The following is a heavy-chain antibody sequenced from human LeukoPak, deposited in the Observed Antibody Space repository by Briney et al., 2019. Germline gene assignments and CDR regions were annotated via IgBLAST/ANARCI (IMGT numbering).Heavy chain of an antibody. Sequence: GGSLRLSCAASGFTVSSNYMSWVRQAPGKGLEWVSGISGSGGGTYNADSVKGRFTISRDNSKNTLYLQMNSLRAEDTAVYYCAKDQRGIAAAFDYWGQGTLVTVSS. CDR1: GFTVSSNY. CDR2: ISGSGGGT. D-gene: IGHD6-13*01. J-gene: IGHJ4*02. V-gene: IGHV3-23*01. CDR3: AKDQRGIAAAFDY.